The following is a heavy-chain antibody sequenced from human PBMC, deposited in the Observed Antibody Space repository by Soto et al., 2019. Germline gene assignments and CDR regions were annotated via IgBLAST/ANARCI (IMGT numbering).Heavy chain of an antibody. CDR1: GGSIRSGDYY. J-gene: IGHJ5*02. CDR3: ARHRVYSSTATWFDP. CDR2: IYYSGST. Sequence: PSETLSLTCTVSGGSIRSGDYYWSWIRQPPGKGLESIGYIYYSGSTYYNPSLKSRVTISVDTSKNQFSLKLSSVTAADTAVYYCARHRVYSSTATWFDPWAQGTLVPVSS. D-gene: IGHD6-13*01. V-gene: IGHV4-30-4*01.